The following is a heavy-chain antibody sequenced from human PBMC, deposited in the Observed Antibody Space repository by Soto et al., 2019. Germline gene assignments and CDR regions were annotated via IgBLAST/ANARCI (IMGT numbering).Heavy chain of an antibody. J-gene: IGHJ4*02. CDR1: GFIFSNHA. Sequence: EVHLLESGGGLVQPGESLRLSCAASGFIFSNHAMSWVRQAPGKGLEWVSAITDSGGSTYYADSVKGRFTVSRDNSKNTLYLKMNSLRAEDTALYYCAKDEFDYWGQGTLVTVSS. CDR2: ITDSGGST. V-gene: IGHV3-23*01. CDR3: AKDEFDY.